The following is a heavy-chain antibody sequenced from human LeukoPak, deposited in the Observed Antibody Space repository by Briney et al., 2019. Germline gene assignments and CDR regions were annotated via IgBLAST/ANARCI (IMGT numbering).Heavy chain of an antibody. J-gene: IGHJ6*03. D-gene: IGHD6-6*01. V-gene: IGHV1-69*06. CDR1: GGTFSSYA. CDR2: IIPIFGTA. Sequence: GASVKVSCKASGGTFSSYAISWVRQAPGQGLEWMGGIIPIFGTANYAQKFQGRVTITADKSTSTAYMELSSLRSEDTAVYYCARPSLYSSSYYYYYMDVWGKGTTVTVSS. CDR3: ARPSLYSSSYYYYYMDV.